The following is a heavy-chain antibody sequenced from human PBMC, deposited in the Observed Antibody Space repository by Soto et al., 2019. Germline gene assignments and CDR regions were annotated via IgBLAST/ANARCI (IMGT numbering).Heavy chain of an antibody. Sequence: GGSLRLSCAASGFTFSSYAMSWVRQAPGKGLEWVSAISGSGGSTYYADSVKGRFTISRDNSKNTLYLQMNSLRAEDTAVYYCAKDRGLRGVIPYYFDYWGQGTLVTVSS. CDR3: AKDRGLRGVIPYYFDY. J-gene: IGHJ4*02. CDR1: GFTFSSYA. D-gene: IGHD3-10*01. V-gene: IGHV3-23*01. CDR2: ISGSGGST.